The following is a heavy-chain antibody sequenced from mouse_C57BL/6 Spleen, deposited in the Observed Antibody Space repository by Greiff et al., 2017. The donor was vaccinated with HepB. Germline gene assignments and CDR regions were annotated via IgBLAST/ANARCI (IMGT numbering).Heavy chain of an antibody. CDR1: GFTFSDFY. V-gene: IGHV7-1*01. CDR2: SRNKANDYTT. J-gene: IGHJ4*01. CDR3: ARERMAMDY. Sequence: VKLMESGGGLVQSGRSLRLSCATSGFTFSDFYMEWVRQAPGKGLEWIAASRNKANDYTTEYSASVKGRFIVSRDTSQSILYLQMNALRAEDTAIYYCARERMAMDYWGQGTSVTVSS.